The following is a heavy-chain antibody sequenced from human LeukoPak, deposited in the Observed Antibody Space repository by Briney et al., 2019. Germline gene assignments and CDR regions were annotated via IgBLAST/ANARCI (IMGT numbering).Heavy chain of an antibody. CDR2: ISYDGSNK. D-gene: IGHD2-2*01. CDR3: ARDLSAYCSSTSCFDAFDI. J-gene: IGHJ3*02. V-gene: IGHV3-30-3*01. CDR1: GFTFSSYA. Sequence: GGSLRLSCAASGFTFSSYAMHWVRQAPGKGLEWVAVISYDGSNKYYADSVKGRFTISRDNSKNTLYLQMNSLRAEDTAVYYCARDLSAYCSSTSCFDAFDIWGQGTMVTVSS.